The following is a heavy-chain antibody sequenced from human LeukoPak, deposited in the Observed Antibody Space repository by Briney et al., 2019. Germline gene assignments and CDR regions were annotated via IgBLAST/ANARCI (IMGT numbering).Heavy chain of an antibody. Sequence: GRSLRLSCAASGFTFSNYGMHWVRQAPGKGLEWVAVISYDGIDKYYADSVKGRFTVSRDNSKNTLYLQMNSLRAEDTAVYYCAKDLDEWQGLWVSSFDYWGQGTLVTVSS. CDR2: ISYDGIDK. D-gene: IGHD5-12*01. J-gene: IGHJ4*02. CDR3: AKDLDEWQGLWVSSFDY. V-gene: IGHV3-30*18. CDR1: GFTFSNYG.